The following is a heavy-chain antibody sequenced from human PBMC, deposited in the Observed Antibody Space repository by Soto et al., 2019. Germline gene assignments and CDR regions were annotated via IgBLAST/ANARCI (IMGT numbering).Heavy chain of an antibody. V-gene: IGHV3-21*01. Sequence: EVQLVESGGGLVKPGGSLRLSCAASGFTFSSYSMNWVRQAPGKGLEWVSSISSSSSYIYYADSVKGRFTISRDNAKNALYLQMNSLRAEDTAVYYCARVAVERRGDVWGKGTTVTVSS. D-gene: IGHD1-1*01. CDR2: ISSSSSYI. J-gene: IGHJ6*04. CDR3: ARVAVERRGDV. CDR1: GFTFSSYS.